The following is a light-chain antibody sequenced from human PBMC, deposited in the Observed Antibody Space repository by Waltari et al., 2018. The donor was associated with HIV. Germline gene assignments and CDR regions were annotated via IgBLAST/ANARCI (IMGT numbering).Light chain of an antibody. V-gene: IGLV1-47*01. J-gene: IGLJ2*01. Sequence: QSVLTQTPSASETPGPRVTISCSGISSNIGKHTVYWYPHVPGTATKLLRYRSRQRPSGVPDRFSGSKSGTSASRAISGLRSEDEADYYCAAWDDSLSAVLFGGGTKVTVL. CDR3: AAWDDSLSAVL. CDR2: RSR. CDR1: SSNIGKHT.